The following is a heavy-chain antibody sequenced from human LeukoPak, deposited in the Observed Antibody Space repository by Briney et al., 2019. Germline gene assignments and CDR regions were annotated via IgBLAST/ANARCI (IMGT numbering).Heavy chain of an antibody. J-gene: IGHJ6*04. D-gene: IGHD2-2*01. CDR2: LSSSSSYI. CDR1: GFMFSSYS. V-gene: IGHV3-21*01. CDR3: ARTEVIPAAIGENYYYGMDV. Sequence: GGFLRLSCAASGFMFSSYSMNWVRQAPGKGLEWVSSLSSSSSYIYYADSVKGRFTISRDNAKNSLYLQMNSLRAEDMAVYYCARTEVIPAAIGENYYYGMDVWGKGTTVTVSS.